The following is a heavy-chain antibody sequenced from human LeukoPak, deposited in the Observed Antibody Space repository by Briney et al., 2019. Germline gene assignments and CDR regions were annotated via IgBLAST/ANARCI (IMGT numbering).Heavy chain of an antibody. D-gene: IGHD1-7*01. CDR2: IIPILGTA. Sequence: SVKVSCKASGGTFSSYAISWVRQAPGQELEWMGGIIPILGTANYAQKFQVRVNITTNESTSTAYMELSSLRSEDTAVYYCARDLGGITGTTGNWFDPWGQGTLVTVSS. J-gene: IGHJ5*02. CDR1: GGTFSSYA. V-gene: IGHV1-69*05. CDR3: ARDLGGITGTTGNWFDP.